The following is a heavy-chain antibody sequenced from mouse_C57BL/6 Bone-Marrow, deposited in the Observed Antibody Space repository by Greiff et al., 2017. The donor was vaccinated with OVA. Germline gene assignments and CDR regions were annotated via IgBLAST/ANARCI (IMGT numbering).Heavy chain of an antibody. CDR2: IWSGGST. CDR3: ARKLRGTAMDH. CDR1: GFSLTSYG. J-gene: IGHJ4*01. V-gene: IGHV2-2*01. Sequence: VKLMESGPGLVQPSQSLSITCTVSGFSLTSYGVHWVRQSPGKGLEWLGVIWSGGSTDYNAAFISRLSISKDNSKSQVFFKMNSLQADVTAIYYCARKLRGTAMDHWGQGTSVTVSS. D-gene: IGHD4-1*01.